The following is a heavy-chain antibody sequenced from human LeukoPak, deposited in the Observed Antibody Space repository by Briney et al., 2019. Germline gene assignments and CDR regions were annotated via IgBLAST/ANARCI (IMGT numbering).Heavy chain of an antibody. D-gene: IGHD3-16*01. CDR1: GFTFSTYW. Sequence: GGSLRLSCAASGFTFSTYWMTWVRQAPGKGLEWVANIKENGSEKNYLDSVKGRFTISRDNAKNSLYLQMNGLRAEDTAVYYCARESVPYAPGGDYWGQGTLVTVSS. CDR3: ARESVPYAPGGDY. J-gene: IGHJ4*02. CDR2: IKENGSEK. V-gene: IGHV3-7*01.